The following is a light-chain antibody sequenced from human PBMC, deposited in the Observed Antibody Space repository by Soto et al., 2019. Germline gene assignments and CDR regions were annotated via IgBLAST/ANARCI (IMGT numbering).Light chain of an antibody. CDR1: PAIASF. J-gene: IGKJ1*01. V-gene: IGKV1-9*01. Sequence: IQLTQSPSSLSASVGDRVTITCRASPAIASFFAWYQQKPGTAPKLLIYGASTLQSGVPSRFSGSRSGTDYTLTIASLQPEDFATYYCQQLNGSPWTFGQGTKVDIK. CDR2: GAS. CDR3: QQLNGSPWT.